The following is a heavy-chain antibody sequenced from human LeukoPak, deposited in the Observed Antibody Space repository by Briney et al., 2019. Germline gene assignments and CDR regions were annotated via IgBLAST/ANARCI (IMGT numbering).Heavy chain of an antibody. D-gene: IGHD2-2*01. J-gene: IGHJ4*02. Sequence: PGGSLRLSCAASGFTFSNYWMSWVRQAPGKGLEWVANIKQDESEKYHVDSVKGRFTISRDNANNSLYLQMNSLRAEDTAVYYCARFTYLGSSRLCSFDSWGQGTLVTDSS. CDR1: GFTFSNYW. CDR2: IKQDESEK. CDR3: ARFTYLGSSRLCSFDS. V-gene: IGHV3-7*01.